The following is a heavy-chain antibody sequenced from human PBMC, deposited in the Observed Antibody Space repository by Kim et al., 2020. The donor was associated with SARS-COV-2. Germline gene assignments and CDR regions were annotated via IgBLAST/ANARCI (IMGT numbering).Heavy chain of an antibody. CDR3: AREGGGYGPDSYYGMDV. CDR2: ISSSSSYI. D-gene: IGHD5-12*01. CDR1: GFTFSSYS. V-gene: IGHV3-21*01. Sequence: GGSLRLSCAASGFTFSSYSMNWVRQAPGKGLEWVSSISSSSSYIYYADSVKGRFTISRDNAKNSLYLQMNSLRAEDTAVYYCAREGGGYGPDSYYGMDVWGQGTTVTVSS. J-gene: IGHJ6*02.